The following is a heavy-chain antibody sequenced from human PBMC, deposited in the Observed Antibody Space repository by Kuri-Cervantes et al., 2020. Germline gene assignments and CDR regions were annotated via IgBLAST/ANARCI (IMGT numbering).Heavy chain of an antibody. CDR1: GYTFTGYY. V-gene: IGHV1-2*02. Sequence: ASVKVSCKASGYTFTGYYMHWVRQAPGQGLEWMGWINPNSGGTNYAQKFQGRVTMTRDTSTDKAYMELSSLRSEDTAVYYCALYDSSGCLDYWGQGTLVTVSS. D-gene: IGHD3-22*01. CDR3: ALYDSSGCLDY. CDR2: INPNSGGT. J-gene: IGHJ4*02.